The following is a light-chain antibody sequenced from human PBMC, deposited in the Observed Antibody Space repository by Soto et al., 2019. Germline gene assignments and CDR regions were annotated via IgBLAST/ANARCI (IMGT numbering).Light chain of an antibody. CDR2: GAS. CDR1: QSVSSSY. CDR3: QQYGSAPLT. V-gene: IGKV3-20*01. J-gene: IGKJ4*01. Sequence: EIVLTQSPGTLSLSPGERATLSCRASQSVSSSYLAWYQQKPGQAPRLLIYGASSRATGIPDRFSGSGSGTDFTLTISRLEPVEFAVYYCQQYGSAPLTFGGGTKVDIK.